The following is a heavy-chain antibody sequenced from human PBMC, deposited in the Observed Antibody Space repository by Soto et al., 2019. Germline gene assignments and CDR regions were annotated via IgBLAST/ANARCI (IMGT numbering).Heavy chain of an antibody. CDR1: GFTFSSYW. J-gene: IGHJ5*02. D-gene: IGHD6-19*01. CDR3: ARTYSSGWYWGWFDP. Sequence: EVQLVESGGGLVQPGGSLRLSCAASGFTFSSYWMHWVRQAPGKGLVWVSRINSDGSSTSYADSVKGRFTISRDNAKNARDLQRNSLRAEDTAVYYCARTYSSGWYWGWFDPWGQGTLVTVSS. V-gene: IGHV3-74*01. CDR2: INSDGSST.